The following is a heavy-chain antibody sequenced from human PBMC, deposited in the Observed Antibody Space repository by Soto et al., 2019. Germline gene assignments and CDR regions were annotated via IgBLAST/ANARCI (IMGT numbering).Heavy chain of an antibody. Sequence: SETRSLTCSVSGGSATSSTYYWAWIRQPSGKGVEWIGYIYYNGSSKYNNSFESRVTVSDDTSKNQFSLRLSSVIAADTAVYYCARVTNSHCHLVYGDPGTTVPGSS. CDR3: ARVTNSHCHLVY. CDR2: IYYNGSS. J-gene: IGHJ1*01. D-gene: IGHD2-2*01. CDR1: GGSATSSTYY. V-gene: IGHV4-61*01.